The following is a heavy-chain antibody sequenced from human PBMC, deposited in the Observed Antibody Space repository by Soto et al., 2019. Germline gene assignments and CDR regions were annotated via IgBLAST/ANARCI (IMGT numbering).Heavy chain of an antibody. D-gene: IGHD3-3*01. CDR3: AEGEGYYTV. CDR2: IIPMFGTT. V-gene: IGHV1-69*13. J-gene: IGHJ4*02. Sequence: GASVKVSCKTSGGTFSRHAINWVRQAPGQGLEWMGGIIPMFGTTNYAQKFKGRVTISADESTSTAYMELSSLRSEDTAVYYCAEGEGYYTVWGQGTLVTVSS. CDR1: GGTFSRHA.